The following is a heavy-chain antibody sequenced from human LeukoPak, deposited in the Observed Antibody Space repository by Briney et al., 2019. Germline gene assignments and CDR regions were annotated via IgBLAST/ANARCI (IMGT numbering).Heavy chain of an antibody. CDR2: IIHSGST. J-gene: IGHJ6*03. Sequence: SETLSLTCALYDGSFSGYYWSWIRQSPGKGLEWIGEIIHSGSTNYNPSLKSRVTISLDTSTSQFSLKLSSVTAADTAVYYCARGYPDSNYYFYKDVWGKGTTVTVS. CDR3: ARGYPDSNYYFYKDV. V-gene: IGHV4-34*01. D-gene: IGHD2-21*01. CDR1: DGSFSGYY.